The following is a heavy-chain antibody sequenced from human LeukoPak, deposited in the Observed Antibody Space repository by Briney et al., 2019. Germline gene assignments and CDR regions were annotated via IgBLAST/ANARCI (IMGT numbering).Heavy chain of an antibody. V-gene: IGHV3-53*01. CDR1: GFTVNSHY. CDR2: IYDGGTT. CDR3: ATVAGGTYHFDL. Sequence: PGGSLRLSCAASGFTVNSHYMSWVRQAPGKGLERVSIIYDGGTTSYEDSVKGRFTISRDNSNNILYLQMSSLRAEDTAVYYCATVAGGTYHFDLWGQGALVTVSS. J-gene: IGHJ4*02. D-gene: IGHD1-26*01.